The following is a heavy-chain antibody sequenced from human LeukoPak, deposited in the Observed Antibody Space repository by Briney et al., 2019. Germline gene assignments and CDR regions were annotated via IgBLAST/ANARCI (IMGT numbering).Heavy chain of an antibody. J-gene: IGHJ4*02. CDR2: INNDGRST. D-gene: IGHD3-10*01. V-gene: IGHV3-23*01. CDR3: AKGREWLFSYFDF. CDR1: GFTFSNYA. Sequence: GGSLRLSCAASGFTFSNYAMSWVRQAPGKGLEWAAAINNDGRSTYYADSVKGRFTISRDNSKNTLYLQMNSLRADDSAVYFCAKGREWLFSYFDFWGQGTLVTVSS.